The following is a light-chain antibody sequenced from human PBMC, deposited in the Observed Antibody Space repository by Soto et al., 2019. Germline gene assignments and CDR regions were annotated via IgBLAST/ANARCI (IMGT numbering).Light chain of an antibody. CDR2: GAS. CDR1: QSVSRN. J-gene: IGKJ1*01. CDR3: QQYNDWPRT. V-gene: IGKV3-15*01. Sequence: DIVMTQSPATLSVSPGAGATLSCKASQSVSRNLAWYQQKPAQATRLLIYGASTRDTGIPDRVSGGGSGTEVTLTISSLQSEDFAVDDGQQYNDWPRTFGQGTKVDIK.